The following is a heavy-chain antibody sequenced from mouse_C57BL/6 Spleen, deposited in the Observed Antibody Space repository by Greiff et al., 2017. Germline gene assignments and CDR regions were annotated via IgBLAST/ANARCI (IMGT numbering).Heavy chain of an antibody. D-gene: IGHD1-1*01. Sequence: GGGLVQPKGSLKLSCAASGFSFNTYAMNWVRQAPGKGLEWVARIRSKSNNYATYYADSVKDRFTISRDDSESMLYLQMNNLKTEDTAMYYCVGGSSYEAYWGQGTLVTVSA. CDR1: GFSFNTYA. J-gene: IGHJ3*01. CDR2: IRSKSNNYAT. CDR3: VGGSSYEAY. V-gene: IGHV10-1*01.